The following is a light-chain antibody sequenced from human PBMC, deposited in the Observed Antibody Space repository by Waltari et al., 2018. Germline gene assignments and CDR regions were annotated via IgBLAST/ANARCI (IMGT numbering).Light chain of an antibody. CDR3: QVWDANTDPGV. Sequence: SYVLTQPPSVSVAPGETARITCGGNNIESKSVHWYRQRPGQAPVLVISYDSDRPSGIPERFAGSNSGNTATLTISRVEAEDEADYYCQVWDANTDPGVFGTGTEVTVL. CDR1: NIESKS. V-gene: IGLV3-21*01. J-gene: IGLJ1*01. CDR2: YDS.